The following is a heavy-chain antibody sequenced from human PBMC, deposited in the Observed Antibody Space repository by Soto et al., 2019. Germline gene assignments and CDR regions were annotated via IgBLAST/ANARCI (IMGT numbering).Heavy chain of an antibody. D-gene: IGHD3-22*01. CDR1: GFDFEDYA. V-gene: IGHV3-43D*04. CDR3: AKSLYYYDSSPLDH. Sequence: GSLRLSCAAAGFDFEDYAMHWVRQVPGKGLEWVSLTNSDGTDSYYMDSVKGRFTISRDNAKSTLYLQMDRLRPEDTALYFCAKSLYYYDSSPLDHWGQGTLVTVSS. J-gene: IGHJ4*02. CDR2: TNSDGTDS.